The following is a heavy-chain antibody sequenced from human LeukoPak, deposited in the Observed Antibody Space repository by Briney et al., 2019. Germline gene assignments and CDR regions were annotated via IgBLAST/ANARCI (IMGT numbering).Heavy chain of an antibody. Sequence: VSCKASGYIFTSYYMHWVRQAPGQGLEWMGIINPSGGSTSYAQKFQGRVTMTRDTSTSTVYMELRSLRSEDTAVYYCARETVGAFDYWGQGTLVTVSS. CDR3: ARETVGAFDY. J-gene: IGHJ4*02. CDR2: INPSGGST. D-gene: IGHD1-26*01. V-gene: IGHV1-46*01. CDR1: GYIFTSYY.